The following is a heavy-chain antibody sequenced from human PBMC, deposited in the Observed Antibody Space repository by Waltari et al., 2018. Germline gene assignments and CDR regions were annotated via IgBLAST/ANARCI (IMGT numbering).Heavy chain of an antibody. CDR3: ARGQPSDAFDI. Sequence: QVQLQQWGAGLLKPSETLSLTCAAYGWYFSGCYWSWIRQPPGKGLEWIGEINHSGSTNYNPSLKSRVTISVDTSKNQFSLKLSSVTAADTAVYYCARGQPSDAFDIWGQGTMVTVSS. V-gene: IGHV4-34*01. J-gene: IGHJ3*02. CDR1: GWYFSGCY. D-gene: IGHD2-2*01. CDR2: INHSGST.